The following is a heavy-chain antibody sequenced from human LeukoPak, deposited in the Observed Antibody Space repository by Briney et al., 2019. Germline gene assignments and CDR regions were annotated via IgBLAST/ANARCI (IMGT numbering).Heavy chain of an antibody. CDR1: GGSISGYY. J-gene: IGHJ4*02. D-gene: IGHD2-15*01. CDR3: ARHYCSGGNCYYFDR. CDR2: IYYRGTS. Sequence: PSETLSLTCTVSGGSISGYYWNWIRQPPRQGLERIGFIYYRGTSNYNPYLMRRVTISVDTSKNQVSRKLSSVTAADTAVYYCARHYCSGGNCYYFDRWGQGTLVTVSS. V-gene: IGHV4-59*08.